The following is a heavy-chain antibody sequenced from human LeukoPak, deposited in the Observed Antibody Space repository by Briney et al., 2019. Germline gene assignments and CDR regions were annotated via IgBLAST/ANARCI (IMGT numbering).Heavy chain of an antibody. CDR1: GFTFDDYA. V-gene: IGHV3-43D*04. CDR3: SKWGDYDVLTGYYDSDF. Sequence: GGSLRLSCAASGFTFDDYAMHWVRQAPGKGLEWVSLISWDGGSTYYADSVKGRFTISRDNSKNTLYLQMNSLRVEDTALYYCSKWGDYDVLTGYYDSDFWGQGTLVTVSA. CDR2: ISWDGGST. D-gene: IGHD3-9*01. J-gene: IGHJ4*02.